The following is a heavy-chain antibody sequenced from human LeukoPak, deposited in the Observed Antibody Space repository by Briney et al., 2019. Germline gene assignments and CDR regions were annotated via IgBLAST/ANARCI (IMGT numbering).Heavy chain of an antibody. D-gene: IGHD6-6*01. CDR2: INHSGST. Sequence: SETLSLTCAVYGGSFSGYYWSWIRQPPGKGLEWIGEINHSGSTNYNPSLKSRVTISVDTSKNQFSLKLYSVTAADTAVYYCARLLAAAQTDYFDYWGQGTKVTVSS. CDR1: GGSFSGYY. V-gene: IGHV4-34*01. J-gene: IGHJ4*02. CDR3: ARLLAAAQTDYFDY.